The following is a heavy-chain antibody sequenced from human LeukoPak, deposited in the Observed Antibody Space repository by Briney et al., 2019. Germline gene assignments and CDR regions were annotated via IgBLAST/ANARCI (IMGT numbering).Heavy chain of an antibody. CDR2: ISGSGDTT. Sequence: GGSLRLSCAASGFTFSTYAMSWVRQAPGKGLEWVSGISGSGDTTYYADSVKGRFTISRDNSKNTLYLQMSSLRADDTAVYYCARTFIFGGDHFQHWGQGTLVTVFS. D-gene: IGHD2-21*02. CDR3: ARTFIFGGDHFQH. J-gene: IGHJ1*01. V-gene: IGHV3-23*01. CDR1: GFTFSTYA.